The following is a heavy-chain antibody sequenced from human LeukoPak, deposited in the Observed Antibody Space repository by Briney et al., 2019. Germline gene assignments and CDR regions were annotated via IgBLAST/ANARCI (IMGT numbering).Heavy chain of an antibody. J-gene: IGHJ1*01. CDR1: GFTFSNYG. D-gene: IGHD1-26*01. V-gene: IGHV3-23*01. Sequence: QPGGSLRLSCAASGFTFSNYGMSWLRQAPGKGLESVSAITGSGDDAYYADSVHGRFTMSRDNSKSTLYLQMNSLRVEDTALYFCAKESTGSSPDYWGQGNLVTVSS. CDR2: ITGSGDDA. CDR3: AKESTGSSPDY.